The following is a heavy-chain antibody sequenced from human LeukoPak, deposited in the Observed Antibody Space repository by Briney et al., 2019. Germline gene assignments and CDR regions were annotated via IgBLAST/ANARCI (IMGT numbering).Heavy chain of an antibody. D-gene: IGHD6-19*01. CDR3: AREGGSGWYSGWFDP. V-gene: IGHV3-7*01. Sequence: PGGSLRHSCAASGFTFSIYLMSWVRQAPGKGLEWVANIKKDGTEKEYVDSVKGRFTISRDKAKNSLYLQMNSLRAEDTALYYCAREGGSGWYSGWFDPWGQGTLVTVSS. J-gene: IGHJ5*02. CDR1: GFTFSIYL. CDR2: IKKDGTEK.